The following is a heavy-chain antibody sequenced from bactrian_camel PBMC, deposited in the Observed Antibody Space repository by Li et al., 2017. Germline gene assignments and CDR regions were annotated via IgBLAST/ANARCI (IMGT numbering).Heavy chain of an antibody. V-gene: IGHV3S40*01. CDR3: AAGVQRGSTHTTKIAGCVARPQAAEFGV. Sequence: DVQLVESGGDSVQAGGSLRLTCDAIGYPYNSDNCMAWFRQAPGKKREGVAALSIVEDRPYYADSVKGRFTISRDNDKNTVYLQMDSLKLEDTAMYYCAAGVQRGSTHTTKIAGCVARPQAAEFGVWGQGTQVTVS. CDR1: GYPYNSDNC. D-gene: IGHD2*01. CDR2: LSIVEDRP. J-gene: IGHJ4*01.